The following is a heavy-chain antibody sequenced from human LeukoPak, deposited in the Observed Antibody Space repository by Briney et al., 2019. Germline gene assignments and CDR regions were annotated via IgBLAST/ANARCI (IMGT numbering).Heavy chain of an antibody. CDR2: ISTYNGNT. CDR3: ARWFGELDPRFPNTEDY. V-gene: IGHV1-18*01. J-gene: IGHJ4*02. Sequence: GASVKVSCKASGYTFNSHGITWVRQAPGQGLEWMGWISTYNGNTNYAQKLQGRVTMTTDTSTSTAYMELRSLRSDDTAVYYCARWFGELDPRFPNTEDYWGQGTLVTVSS. D-gene: IGHD3-10*01. CDR1: GYTFNSHG.